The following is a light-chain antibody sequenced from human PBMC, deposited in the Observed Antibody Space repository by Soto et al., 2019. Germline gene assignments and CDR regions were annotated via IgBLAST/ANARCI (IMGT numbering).Light chain of an antibody. V-gene: IGKV1-5*03. CDR3: QQYNSYRYT. Sequence: DIQMTQSPSPLSASVGERVTITCRASQSISSWLAWYQQKPGKAPKLLIYKASSLESGVPSRFSGSGSGTEFTLTISSLQPDDFATYDCQQYNSYRYTFGQGTKLEIE. CDR2: KAS. CDR1: QSISSW. J-gene: IGKJ2*01.